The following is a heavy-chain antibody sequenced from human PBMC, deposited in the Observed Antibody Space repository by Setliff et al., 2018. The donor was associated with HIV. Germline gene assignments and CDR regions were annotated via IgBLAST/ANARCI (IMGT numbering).Heavy chain of an antibody. V-gene: IGHV4-59*01. Sequence: SETLSLTCTVSGGSISSYYWSWIRQPPGKGLEWIGYIYYSGSTNYNPSLKSRVTISVDTSKNQFSLKLSSVTAADTAMYYCVRSGYCSSASCLFKGWFDPWGQGTLVTV. D-gene: IGHD2-2*01. CDR1: GGSISSYY. CDR2: IYYSGST. J-gene: IGHJ5*02. CDR3: VRSGYCSSASCLFKGWFDP.